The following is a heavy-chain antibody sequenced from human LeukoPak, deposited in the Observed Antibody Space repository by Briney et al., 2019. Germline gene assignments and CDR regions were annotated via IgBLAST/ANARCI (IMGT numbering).Heavy chain of an antibody. Sequence: HPGGSLRLSCAASGFTFSSYGMHWVRQAPGKGLEWVAVIWYDGSNKYYADSVKGRFTISRDNSKNTLYLQMNSLKTEDTAVYYCTRPPGSGPPYGMDVWGQGTTVTVSS. CDR2: IWYDGSNK. CDR1: GFTFSSYG. CDR3: TRPPGSGPPYGMDV. V-gene: IGHV3-33*01. D-gene: IGHD3-10*01. J-gene: IGHJ6*02.